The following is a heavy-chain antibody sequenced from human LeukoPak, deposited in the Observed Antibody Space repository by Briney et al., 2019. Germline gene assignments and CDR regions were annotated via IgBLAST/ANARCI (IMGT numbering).Heavy chain of an antibody. V-gene: IGHV4-4*07. CDR1: GGSISGYY. Sequence: SETLSLTCTVPGGSISGYYWSWIRQPAGKGLEWIGRIYTSGSTTYNPSLKSRVTISVDTSKNQFSLKLSSVTAADTAVYYCARESMTAIPGDYYYYMDVWGKGTTVTVSS. D-gene: IGHD2-21*02. CDR3: ARESMTAIPGDYYYYMDV. J-gene: IGHJ6*03. CDR2: IYTSGST.